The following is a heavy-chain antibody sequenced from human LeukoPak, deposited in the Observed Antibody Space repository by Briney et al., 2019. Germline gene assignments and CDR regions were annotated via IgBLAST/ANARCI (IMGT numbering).Heavy chain of an antibody. D-gene: IGHD1-26*01. CDR2: IQYDGNTK. Sequence: GGSLRLSCVASGFTFTTYAMHWVRQAPGKGLEWVAFIQYDGNTKYYVDSVKGRFTISRDTSKNTVFLQMSSLRADDMAVYYCAKRGGTYSYFYYMDVWGKGTTVTVSS. V-gene: IGHV3-30*02. J-gene: IGHJ6*03. CDR3: AKRGGTYSYFYYMDV. CDR1: GFTFTTYA.